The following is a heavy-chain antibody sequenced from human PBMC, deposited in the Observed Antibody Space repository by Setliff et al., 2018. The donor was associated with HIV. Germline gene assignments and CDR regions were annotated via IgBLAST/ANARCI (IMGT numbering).Heavy chain of an antibody. CDR1: GYIFIRYY. D-gene: IGHD3-3*01. Sequence: EASVKVSCKTSGYIFIRYYIFWVRQAPGQGLEWMGNINPHTGVTKYAEKFQGRVTMTRDTSINTIYMELSRLRSDDTAVYYCARDLRDRFEEWFSTLDDGMDVWGQGTTVTVSS. CDR2: INPHTGVT. V-gene: IGHV1-2*02. CDR3: ARDLRDRFEEWFSTLDDGMDV. J-gene: IGHJ6*02.